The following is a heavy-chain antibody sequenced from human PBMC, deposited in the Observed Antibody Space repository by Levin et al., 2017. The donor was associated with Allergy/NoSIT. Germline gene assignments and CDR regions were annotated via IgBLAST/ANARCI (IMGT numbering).Heavy chain of an antibody. V-gene: IGHV1-18*01. CDR1: GYTFYAYG. D-gene: IGHD4-23*01. CDR3: ARRSVYGADSTPPYYYGLDV. Sequence: ASVKVSCKASGYTFYAYGVAWVRQAPGQGLEWMGWISSYNGDTNYAQKFQGRLTMTTDRSTTTVYMELTSLRSDDTAVYFCARRSVYGADSTPPYYYGLDVWGQGTTVTVSS. CDR2: ISSYNGDT. J-gene: IGHJ6*02.